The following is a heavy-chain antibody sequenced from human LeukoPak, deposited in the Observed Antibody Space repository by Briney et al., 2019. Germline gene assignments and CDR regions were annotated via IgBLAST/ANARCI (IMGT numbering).Heavy chain of an antibody. CDR2: ISSNSRTI. CDR3: ARDVGVYGDYAILGY. Sequence: GGSLRLSCAASGFTFSSYAMNWVRQTPGKGLEWISFISSNSRTILYTDSVKGRFTSSRDNAKNSLYLQMNNLRVEDSAVYYCARDVGVYGDYAILGYWGQGTLVTVSS. D-gene: IGHD4-17*01. CDR1: GFTFSSYA. J-gene: IGHJ4*02. V-gene: IGHV3-48*01.